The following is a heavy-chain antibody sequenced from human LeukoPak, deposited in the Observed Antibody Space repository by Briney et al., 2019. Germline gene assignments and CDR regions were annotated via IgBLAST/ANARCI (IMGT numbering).Heavy chain of an antibody. Sequence: RGSLRLSCAASGFPFSDYYMSWIRQAPGKGLEWVSHISGSANTIYNADSVKGRFTISRDNAKNSLFLQMNSLGAEDAAVYYCARGRDQVWLPTFDYWGQGTLVTVSS. CDR1: GFPFSDYY. V-gene: IGHV3-11*01. D-gene: IGHD5-12*01. CDR3: ARGRDQVWLPTFDY. J-gene: IGHJ4*02. CDR2: ISGSANTI.